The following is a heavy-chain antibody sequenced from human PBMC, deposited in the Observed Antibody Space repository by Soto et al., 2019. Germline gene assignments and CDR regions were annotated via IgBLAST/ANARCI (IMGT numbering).Heavy chain of an antibody. CDR1: GGSISSGDYY. J-gene: IGHJ4*02. Sequence: QVQLQESGPGLVKPSQTLSLTCTVSGGSISSGDYYWSWIRQPPGKGLEWIGYIYSSGFTYYNPSLNSRLTMSVDTSKNQSSLKLSSVIAADTAVYYCARSDNYVPFDHWGQGTLVTVSS. D-gene: IGHD4-4*01. CDR2: IYSSGFT. V-gene: IGHV4-30-4*01. CDR3: ARSDNYVPFDH.